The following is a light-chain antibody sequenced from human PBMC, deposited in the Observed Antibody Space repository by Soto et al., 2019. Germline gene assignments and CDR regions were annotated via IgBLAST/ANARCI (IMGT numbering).Light chain of an antibody. J-gene: IGLJ2*01. CDR2: KVS. V-gene: IGLV2-14*01. CDR3: SSYSGSGTLI. Sequence: QSALTQPASVSGSPGQSITISCTGTSSDVGGYNYVSWYQQHPGKAPKLMIYKVSDRPSGVSNRFSGSKSGNTASLNISGLQAEDEGDYYCSSYSGSGTLIFGGGTKLTVL. CDR1: SSDVGGYNY.